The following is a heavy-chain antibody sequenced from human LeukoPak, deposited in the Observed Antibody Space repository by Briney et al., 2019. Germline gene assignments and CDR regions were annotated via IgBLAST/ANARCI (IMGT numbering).Heavy chain of an antibody. CDR2: ISYDGSNK. V-gene: IGHV3-30-3*01. J-gene: IGHJ4*02. D-gene: IGHD5-24*01. Sequence: GGSLRLSCAASGFTVSSNYMSWVRQAPGKGLEWVAVISYDGSNKYYADSVKGRFTISRDNSKNTLYLQMNSLRAEDTAVYYCARTGERWLQLYFDYWGQGTLVTVSS. CDR1: GFTVSSNY. CDR3: ARTGERWLQLYFDY.